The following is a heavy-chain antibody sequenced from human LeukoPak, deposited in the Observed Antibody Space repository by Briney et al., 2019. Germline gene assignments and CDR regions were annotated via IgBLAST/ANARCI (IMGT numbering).Heavy chain of an antibody. CDR1: RLTFSSYS. Sequence: GGSLRLSCAASRLTFSSYSMNWVRQAPGKGLEWISYISSGSSTIYYADSVKGRFTISRDNAKNSLYLHLSSLRAEDTAVYYCARAGYIGYYFDYWGQGTLVTVSS. CDR2: ISSGSSTI. D-gene: IGHD6-13*01. J-gene: IGHJ4*02. CDR3: ARAGYIGYYFDY. V-gene: IGHV3-48*01.